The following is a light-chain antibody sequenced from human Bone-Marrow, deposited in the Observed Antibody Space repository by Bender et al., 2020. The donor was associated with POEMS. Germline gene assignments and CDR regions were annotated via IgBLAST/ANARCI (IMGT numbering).Light chain of an antibody. CDR1: STDVGGYNY. Sequence: QSALAQPPSASGSPGQSVTISCTGTSTDVGGYNYVSWYQQHPGRAPKLMISEVTKRPSGVSNRFSASKSGNTASLTISGLQAKDEADYYCCSFAGDSRLFGGGTKLTVL. V-gene: IGLV2-8*01. CDR3: CSFAGDSRL. CDR2: EVT. J-gene: IGLJ2*01.